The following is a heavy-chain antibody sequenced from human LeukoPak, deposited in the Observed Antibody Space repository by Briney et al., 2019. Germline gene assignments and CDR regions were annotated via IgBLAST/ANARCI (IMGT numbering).Heavy chain of an antibody. CDR1: GFTFSSYA. CDR2: IGAGGTFT. CDR3: AKDYYYDTPEVTYYFDY. V-gene: IGHV3-23*01. Sequence: GGSLRLSCAASGFTFSSYAMNWVRQAPGKGLEWVSGIGAGGTFTYYADSVKGRFTISRDNSKNTLYLQMNSLRAEDTAVYYCAKDYYYDTPEVTYYFDYWGQGTLVTVSS. D-gene: IGHD3-22*01. J-gene: IGHJ4*02.